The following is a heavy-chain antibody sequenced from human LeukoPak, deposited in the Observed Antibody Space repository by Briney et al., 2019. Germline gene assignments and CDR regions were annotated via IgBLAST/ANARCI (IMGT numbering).Heavy chain of an antibody. CDR1: GYSFANYW. V-gene: IGHV5-51*01. D-gene: IGHD1-7*01. CDR3: ARQGELPFDY. Sequence: GESLKISCKGSGYSFANYWIGWVRQVPGKGLEWMGIIYPDDSDTRYSPSFQGQVTISADKSISTAYLQWSSHKASDTSMYYCARQGELPFDYWGQGTLVTVSS. CDR2: IYPDDSDT. J-gene: IGHJ4*02.